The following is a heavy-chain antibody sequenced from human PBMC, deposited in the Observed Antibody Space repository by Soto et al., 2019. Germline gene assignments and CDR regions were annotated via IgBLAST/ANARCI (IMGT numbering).Heavy chain of an antibody. CDR3: ARNPKGSRGDYYYGMDV. Sequence: PSETLSLTCAVSGGSMSSSNWWSWVRQPPGKGLEWIGEIYHSGSTNYNPSLKSRVTISVDKSKNQFSLKLSSVTAADTAVYYCARNPKGSRGDYYYGMDVWGQGTTVTVSS. CDR2: IYHSGST. CDR1: GGSMSSSNW. J-gene: IGHJ6*02. D-gene: IGHD1-26*01. V-gene: IGHV4-4*02.